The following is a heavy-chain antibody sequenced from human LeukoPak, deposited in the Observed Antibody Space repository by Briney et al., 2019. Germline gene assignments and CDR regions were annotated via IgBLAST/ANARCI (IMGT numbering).Heavy chain of an antibody. Sequence: PSETLSLTCTVSGGSIISYYWSWIRQPPGKGLECIWYIYTTGTTNYNPSLRSRVTMSVDTSKNQFSLKLSSVTAAGTAVYYCARDSAMLTYFDYWGQGTLVTVSS. CDR1: GGSIISYY. J-gene: IGHJ4*02. CDR2: IYTTGTT. V-gene: IGHV4-4*07. D-gene: IGHD5-18*01. CDR3: ARDSAMLTYFDY.